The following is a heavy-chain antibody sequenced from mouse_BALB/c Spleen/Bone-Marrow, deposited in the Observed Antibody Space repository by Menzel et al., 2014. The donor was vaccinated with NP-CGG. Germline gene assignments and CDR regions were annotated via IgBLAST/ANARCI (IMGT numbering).Heavy chain of an antibody. CDR3: ARYLTGKKTFDY. D-gene: IGHD4-1*01. J-gene: IGHJ2*01. V-gene: IGHV1-54*01. CDR2: INPASGGT. CDR1: GYVFTNYL. Sequence: QVPLQQPGAELVRPGTSVKVSCTASGYVFTNYLIEWVKQRPEQGLEWIGVINPASGGTDYSEKFQGEATLTADKSSSPAYMQLSSLTSDDSAVYFCARYLTGKKTFDYWGQGTTVTVSS.